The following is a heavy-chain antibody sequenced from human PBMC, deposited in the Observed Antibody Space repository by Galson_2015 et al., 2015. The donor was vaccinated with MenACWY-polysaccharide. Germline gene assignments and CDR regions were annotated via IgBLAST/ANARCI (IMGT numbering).Heavy chain of an antibody. V-gene: IGHV1-8*01. CDR2: MNPNSGNT. CDR1: GYTFTSYD. CDR3: ARGGKYYYDSSGYLNWFDP. D-gene: IGHD3-22*01. Sequence: SVKVSCKASGYTFTSYDINWVRQATGQGLEWMGWMNPNSGNTGYAQKFQGRVTMTRNTSISIAYMELSSLRSEDTAVYYCARGGKYYYDSSGYLNWFDPWSQGTLVPVSS. J-gene: IGHJ5*02.